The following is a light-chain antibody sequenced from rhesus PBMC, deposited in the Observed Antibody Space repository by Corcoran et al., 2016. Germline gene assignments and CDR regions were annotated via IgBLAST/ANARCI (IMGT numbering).Light chain of an antibody. CDR3: LQYTTTPFT. Sequence: DIQMTQSPSSLSASVGDTVTITCRANQSINSWLDWYQQKPGKAPKLLIYKASSLKTGVPSRFSGSGSGTDFKLTISSLQPEDFASYYCLQYTTTPFTLGPGTTLDI. CDR1: QSINSW. CDR2: KAS. V-gene: IGKV1-22*01. J-gene: IGKJ3*01.